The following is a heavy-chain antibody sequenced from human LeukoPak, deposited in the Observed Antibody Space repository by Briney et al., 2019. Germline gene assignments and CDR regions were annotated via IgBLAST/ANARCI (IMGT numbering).Heavy chain of an antibody. CDR2: ISAYNGNT. CDR3: AKAPYCSSTSCLNWFDP. D-gene: IGHD2-2*01. J-gene: IGHJ5*02. Sequence: GASVKVSCKASGYTFTSYGISWVRQAPGQGLEWMGWISAYNGNTNYAQKLQGRVTMTTDTSTSTAYMELRSLRSDDTAVYYCAKAPYCSSTSCLNWFDPWGQGTLVTVSS. CDR1: GYTFTSYG. V-gene: IGHV1-18*01.